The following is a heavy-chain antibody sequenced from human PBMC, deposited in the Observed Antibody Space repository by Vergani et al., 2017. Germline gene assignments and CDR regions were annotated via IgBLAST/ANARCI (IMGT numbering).Heavy chain of an antibody. CDR1: GFTLGDYA. J-gene: IGHJ3*02. Sequence: EVHLVESGGGLVQPGRSLRLSCSGSGFTLGDYAMTWVRQAPGKRLEWVAFIWSKPYGGTTEYAASVKGRFTISRDDSKSYLYLQMNSLQTEDTALYYCVRVKGSNWNDHLYDIWAQVTLVTVSS. D-gene: IGHD1-1*01. CDR2: IWSKPYGGTT. CDR3: VRVKGSNWNDHLYDI. V-gene: IGHV3-49*04.